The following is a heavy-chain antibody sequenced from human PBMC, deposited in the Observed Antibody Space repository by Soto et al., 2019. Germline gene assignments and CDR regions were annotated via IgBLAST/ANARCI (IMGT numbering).Heavy chain of an antibody. CDR1: GFSLSTSGVG. Sequence: QITLKESGPTRVKPTQTLTLTCTFSGFSLSTSGVGVGWIRQTPGKALEWLAVIYWDDDKRYSPSLKSRLTMTKXXSXNXXDLTMAYMDPLETATSVCAHRGYKNGNWDRGCFDYWGQGPRVTVSS. J-gene: IGHJ4*02. V-gene: IGHV2-5*02. D-gene: IGHD7-27*01. CDR3: AHRGYKNGNWDRGCFDY. CDR2: IYWDDDK.